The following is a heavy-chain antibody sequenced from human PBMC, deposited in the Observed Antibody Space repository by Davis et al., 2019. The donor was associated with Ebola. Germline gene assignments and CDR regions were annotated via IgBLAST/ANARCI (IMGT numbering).Heavy chain of an antibody. CDR2: IIPILGIA. V-gene: IGHV1-69*04. J-gene: IGHJ4*02. CDR3: ARDFLRGEDY. CDR1: GGTFSSYA. Sequence: ASVKVSCKASGGTFSSYAISWVRQAPGQGLEWMGRIIPILGIANYAQKFQGRVTITRDTSASTAYMELSSLRSEDTAVYYCARDFLRGEDYWGQGTLVTVSS. D-gene: IGHD3-10*01.